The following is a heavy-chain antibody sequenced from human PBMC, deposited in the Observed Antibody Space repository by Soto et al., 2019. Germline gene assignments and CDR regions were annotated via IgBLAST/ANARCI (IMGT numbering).Heavy chain of an antibody. Sequence: SQTLSLTCAISGDSVSSNSAAWNWIRQSPSRGLEWLGRTYYRSKWYNDYAVSVKSRITINPDTSKNQFSLQLNSVTPEDTAVYYCARAIGPENYDFWSGYYRYYFDYWGQGTLVTVSS. D-gene: IGHD3-3*01. CDR1: GDSVSSNSAA. CDR2: TYYRSKWYN. CDR3: ARAIGPENYDFWSGYYRYYFDY. J-gene: IGHJ4*02. V-gene: IGHV6-1*01.